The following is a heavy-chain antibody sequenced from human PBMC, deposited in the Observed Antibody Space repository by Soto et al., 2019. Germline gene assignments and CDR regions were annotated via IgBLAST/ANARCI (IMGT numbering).Heavy chain of an antibody. CDR2: IYYSGST. CDR3: ASSWYSSGWGWFDP. D-gene: IGHD6-19*01. J-gene: IGHJ5*02. V-gene: IGHV4-59*01. Sequence: PSETLSVTCTVSGGSISSYYWSWIRQPPGKGLEWIGYIYYSGSTNYNPSLKSRVTISVDTSKNQFSLKLSSVTAADTAVYYCASSWYSSGWGWFDPWGQGTLVTVSS. CDR1: GGSISSYY.